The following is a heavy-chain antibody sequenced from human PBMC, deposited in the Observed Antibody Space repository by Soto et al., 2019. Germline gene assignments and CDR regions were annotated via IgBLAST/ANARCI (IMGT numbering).Heavy chain of an antibody. D-gene: IGHD6-6*01. J-gene: IGHJ4*01. V-gene: IGHV1-18*01. Sequence: ASVKVSCKASSYTFSSYAINWLRQVPGQGLEWMGWIATFNGDTKYAQKFQGRVTMTADTSTSTAYMGLTGLKFDDTAVYYCARGGFSSSIRFDYWGQGTLVTVSS. CDR2: IATFNGDT. CDR3: ARGGFSSSIRFDY. CDR1: SYTFSSYA.